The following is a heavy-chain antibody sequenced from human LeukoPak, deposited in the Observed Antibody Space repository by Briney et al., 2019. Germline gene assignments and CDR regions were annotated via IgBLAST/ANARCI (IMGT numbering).Heavy chain of an antibody. D-gene: IGHD3-16*01. CDR2: ISYDGNNR. Sequence: GGSLRLSCAASRFTFSSYGMHWVRQAPGKGLEWVAVISYDGNNRYYADSVKGRFTISRYNSKYTLYLQMNSLRAEDTAVYYCAKVKGEVIGAFDIWGQGTMVTVSS. V-gene: IGHV3-30*18. CDR1: RFTFSSYG. J-gene: IGHJ3*02. CDR3: AKVKGEVIGAFDI.